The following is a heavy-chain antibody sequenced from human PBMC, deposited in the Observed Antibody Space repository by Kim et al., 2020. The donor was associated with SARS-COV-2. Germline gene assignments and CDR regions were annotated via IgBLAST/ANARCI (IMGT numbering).Heavy chain of an antibody. J-gene: IGHJ4*02. Sequence: SETLSLTCTVSGGSISSSSYYWGWIRQPPGKGLEWIGCIYYSGSTYYNPPLKSRVTISVDTSKNQFSLKLSSVTAADTAVYYCATIGYDYVWGSYRRLGYCDYWGQGTLVTVSS. CDR2: IYYSGST. CDR3: ATIGYDYVWGSYRRLGYCDY. CDR1: GGSISSSSYY. V-gene: IGHV4-39*01. D-gene: IGHD3-16*02.